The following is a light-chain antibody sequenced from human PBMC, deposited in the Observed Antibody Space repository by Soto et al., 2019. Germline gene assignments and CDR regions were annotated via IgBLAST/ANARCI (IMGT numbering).Light chain of an antibody. Sequence: DIVMTQSPATLSVSPGERATLSCRASQTISSNLAWYQQKPGQTPRLLIYGASTRAAGIPARFSGSGSGTDFTLTVSRLEPEDFAVFYCQQYAHSPLTFGGGTKVDIK. CDR1: QTISSN. CDR2: GAS. J-gene: IGKJ4*01. CDR3: QQYAHSPLT. V-gene: IGKV3-15*01.